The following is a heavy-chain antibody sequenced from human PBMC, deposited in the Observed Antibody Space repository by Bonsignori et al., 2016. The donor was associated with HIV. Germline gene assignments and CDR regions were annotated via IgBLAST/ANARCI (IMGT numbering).Heavy chain of an antibody. CDR2: IYSSGIV. CDR3: ARDGAGSTGLYFYFYMDV. V-gene: IGHV4-4*07. Sequence: QVQLQESGPTLVKPSETLSLICTVSNGSMNDRYWSWIRQSAGKGLEWIGRIYSSGIVTYNPSLKSRVTMTVDTSRKQISLKLTSVTAADTAVYYCARDGAGSTGLYFYFYMDVWGKGTAVTVSS. J-gene: IGHJ6*03. D-gene: IGHD2-8*02. CDR1: NGSMNDRY.